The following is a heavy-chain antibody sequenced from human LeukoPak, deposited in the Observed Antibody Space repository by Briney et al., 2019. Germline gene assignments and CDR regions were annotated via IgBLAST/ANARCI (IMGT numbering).Heavy chain of an antibody. CDR3: AGRREQPAWFDP. CDR2: IYYSGST. D-gene: IGHD1-26*01. Sequence: SETLSLTCTVSGGSISISSHYWGWIRQPPGKGLEWIGSIYYSGSTYYNPSLKSRVTISVDTSKNQFSLMLSSVTAADTAAYYCAGRREQPAWFDPWGQGTLVTVSS. CDR1: GGSISISSHY. J-gene: IGHJ5*02. V-gene: IGHV4-39*01.